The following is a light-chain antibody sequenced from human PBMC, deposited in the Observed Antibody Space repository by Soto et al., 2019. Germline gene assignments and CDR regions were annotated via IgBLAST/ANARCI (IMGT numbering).Light chain of an antibody. Sequence: IQMTQSPSTLSPSVGDRVIITCRASESIHNWLACYQQKPGEAPQLLIYDASTLQSGVPSRFSGSGSGTEFTLTISSLQPDDFATYYRQQYDDYSPYTFGQGTKLEIK. CDR2: DAS. J-gene: IGKJ2*01. CDR1: ESIHNW. CDR3: QQYDDYSPYT. V-gene: IGKV1-5*01.